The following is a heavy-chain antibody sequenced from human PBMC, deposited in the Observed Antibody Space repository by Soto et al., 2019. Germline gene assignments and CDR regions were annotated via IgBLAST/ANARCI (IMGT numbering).Heavy chain of an antibody. CDR1: GFTFSSYS. CDR2: ISSSSSTI. CDR3: AREAAAGYLNWFDP. Sequence: GGSLRLSCAASGFTFSSYSMNWVRQAPGKGLEWVSYISSSSSTIYYADSVKGRFTISRDNAKNSLYLQMNSLRDEDTAVYYCAREAAAGYLNWFDPWGQGTLVTVSS. V-gene: IGHV3-48*02. D-gene: IGHD6-13*01. J-gene: IGHJ5*02.